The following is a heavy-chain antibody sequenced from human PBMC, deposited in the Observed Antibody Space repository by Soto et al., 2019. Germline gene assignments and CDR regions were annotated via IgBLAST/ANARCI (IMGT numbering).Heavy chain of an antibody. V-gene: IGHV3-30*18. CDR2: ISYDGSNK. J-gene: IGHJ4*02. CDR3: AKDREVYGSYGPFDY. D-gene: IGHD5-18*01. CDR1: GSTFSSYG. Sequence: PGGSLRLSCGASGSTFSSYGMHWVRQAPGKGLEWVAVISYDGSNKYYADSVKGRFTISRDNSKNTLYLQMNSLRAEDTAVYYCAKDREVYGSYGPFDYWGQGTLVTVSS.